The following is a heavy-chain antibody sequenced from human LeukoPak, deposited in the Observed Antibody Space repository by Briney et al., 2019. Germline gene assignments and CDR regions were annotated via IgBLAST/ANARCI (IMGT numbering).Heavy chain of an antibody. CDR1: GFTFSSYS. CDR2: ISSNSSYT. J-gene: IGHJ4*02. CDR3: AREPPMEWKLLGYFDY. Sequence: GGSLRLSCTASGFTFSSYSMNWVRQAPGKGLEWVSSISSNSSYTYYADSVKGRFTISRDNAKNSLYLQMNSLRVEDTAMYYCAREPPMEWKLLGYFDYWGQGTLVTVSS. V-gene: IGHV3-21*01. D-gene: IGHD1-26*01.